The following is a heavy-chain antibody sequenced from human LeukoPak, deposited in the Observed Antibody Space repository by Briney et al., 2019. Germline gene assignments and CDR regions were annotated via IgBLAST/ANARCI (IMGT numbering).Heavy chain of an antibody. CDR2: VYSSGST. CDR3: ARDSSGYNWFDP. J-gene: IGHJ5*02. D-gene: IGHD3-22*01. V-gene: IGHV4-59*11. CDR1: GASISGLY. Sequence: SLPVSRPWSVSGASISGLYWIWLRKPTGRGLEWIGYVYSSGSTNANPSLKSRVTMSVDTSKNQFSLKLSSVTAADTAVYYCARDSSGYNWFDPWGQGTLVTVSS.